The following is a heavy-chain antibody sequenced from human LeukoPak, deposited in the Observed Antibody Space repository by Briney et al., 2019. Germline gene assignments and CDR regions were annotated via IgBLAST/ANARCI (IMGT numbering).Heavy chain of an antibody. CDR1: GFSFSSYW. J-gene: IGHJ4*02. Sequence: GGSLRLSCAASGFSFSSYWMSWVRQAPGKGLEWVAIIKQDGSEKYYVDSVKGRFTISRDNSQNILFLQMNSLRPEDTAVYYCAKDKSYSELYHFDYWGQGALVTVSS. CDR2: IKQDGSEK. D-gene: IGHD3-3*01. V-gene: IGHV3-7*01. CDR3: AKDKSYSELYHFDY.